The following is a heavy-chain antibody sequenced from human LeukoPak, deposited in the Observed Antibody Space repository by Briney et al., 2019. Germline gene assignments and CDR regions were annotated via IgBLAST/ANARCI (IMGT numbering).Heavy chain of an antibody. CDR2: ISWNSGSI. D-gene: IGHD3-10*01. CDR3: AKGSGWFGESYNPFDY. Sequence: PGGSLRLSCAASGFTFDDYAMHWVRQAPGRGLEWVSGISWNSGSIGYAHSVKGRFTISRDNAQNSLYLQMNSLRGEDTALYYCAKGSGWFGESYNPFDYWGREPWSPSPQ. J-gene: IGHJ4*02. V-gene: IGHV3-9*01. CDR1: GFTFDDYA.